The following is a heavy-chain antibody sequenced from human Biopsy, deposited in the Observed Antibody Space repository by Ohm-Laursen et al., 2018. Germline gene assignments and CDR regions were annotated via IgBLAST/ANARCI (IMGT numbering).Heavy chain of an antibody. CDR3: ARGYSRRVSIFEASIYWFDT. V-gene: IGHV1-8*01. D-gene: IGHD6-6*01. Sequence: SSVKVSCNASGYSFSTYDVNWVRQARGQGLEWMGWMIPSSGKTGYAQRFQGRVTLTMNTSISTAYMELSGLRSEDTAVYFCARGYSRRVSIFEASIYWFDTWGQGTLVTVSS. CDR2: MIPSSGKT. CDR1: GYSFSTYD. J-gene: IGHJ5*02.